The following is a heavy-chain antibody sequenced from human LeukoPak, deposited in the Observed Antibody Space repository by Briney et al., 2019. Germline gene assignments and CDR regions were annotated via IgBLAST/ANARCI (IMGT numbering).Heavy chain of an antibody. Sequence: PGGSLRLSCVASGFTVSTNYMSWVRQAPGKGLEWVSVIYSGGSTYYADSVKGRFTISRDNSKNTLYLQMNSLRAEDTAVYYCAKDHLAAGDYWGQGALVTVSS. J-gene: IGHJ4*02. CDR3: AKDHLAAGDY. V-gene: IGHV3-66*01. CDR1: GFTVSTNY. D-gene: IGHD6-13*01. CDR2: IYSGGST.